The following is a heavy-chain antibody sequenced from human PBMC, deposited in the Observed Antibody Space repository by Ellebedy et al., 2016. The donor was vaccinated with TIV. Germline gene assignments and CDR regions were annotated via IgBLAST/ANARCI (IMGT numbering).Heavy chain of an antibody. CDR3: ARNGPVTTGQD. D-gene: IGHD4-17*01. Sequence: ASVKVSCXASGYTFTDYYMHWVRQAPGQGLEWMGIINPSGGSTTYAQRFQDRVTMTRDTSTSTVYMEVRSLRSEDTAVYFCARNGPVTTGQDWGQGTLVTVSS. CDR2: INPSGGST. CDR1: GYTFTDYY. V-gene: IGHV1-46*01. J-gene: IGHJ4*02.